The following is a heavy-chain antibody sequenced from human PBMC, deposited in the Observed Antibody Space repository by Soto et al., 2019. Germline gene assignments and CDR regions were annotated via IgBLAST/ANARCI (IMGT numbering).Heavy chain of an antibody. J-gene: IGHJ6*02. CDR1: GFTFSSYA. CDR2: ISGSGGST. D-gene: IGHD3-10*01. Sequence: PGGSLRLSCAASGFTFSSYAMSWVRQAPGKGLEWVSAISGSGGSTYYADSVKGRFTISRDNSKNSLYLQMNSLRAEDTAVYYCARDSGRVYYYYGMDVWGQGTTVTVSS. V-gene: IGHV3-23*01. CDR3: ARDSGRVYYYYGMDV.